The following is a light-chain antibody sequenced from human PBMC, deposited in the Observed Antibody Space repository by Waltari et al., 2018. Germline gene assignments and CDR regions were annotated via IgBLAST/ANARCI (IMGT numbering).Light chain of an antibody. CDR2: DAS. Sequence: IVLPQSPGTLYLSPGERATLSCRASQSFTRYLAWYPHKPGQAPRLLIYDASTRAAGIADRFSGSGFGTDFTLTISRLEPEDSAVYYCQHYVRLPVTFGQGTKVEIK. CDR3: QHYVRLPVT. J-gene: IGKJ1*01. CDR1: QSFTRY. V-gene: IGKV3-20*01.